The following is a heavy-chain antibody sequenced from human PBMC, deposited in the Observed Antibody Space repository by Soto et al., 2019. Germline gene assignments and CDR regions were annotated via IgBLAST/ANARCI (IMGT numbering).Heavy chain of an antibody. CDR2: ISWNSGSI. J-gene: IGHJ3*02. CDR3: AKGDCSGGSCYGYDAFDI. V-gene: IGHV3-9*01. Sequence: GGSLRLSCAASGFTFYDYAMHWVRQAPGKGLEWVSGISWNSGSIGYADSVKGRFTISRDNAKNSLYLQMNSLRAEDTALYYCAKGDCSGGSCYGYDAFDIWGQGTMVTVSS. CDR1: GFTFYDYA. D-gene: IGHD2-15*01.